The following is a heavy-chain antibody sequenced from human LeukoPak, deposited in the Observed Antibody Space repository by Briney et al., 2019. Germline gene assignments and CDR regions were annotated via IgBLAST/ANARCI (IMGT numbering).Heavy chain of an antibody. CDR1: GESFSGYY. CDR2: INHSGST. V-gene: IGHV4-34*01. J-gene: IGHJ4*02. D-gene: IGHD1-26*01. CDR3: ARAQSGSTHDY. Sequence: MSSETLSLTCAVYGESFSGYYWSWIRQPPGKGLEWIGEINHSGSTNYNPSLKSRVTISVDTSKNQFSLKLSSVTAADTAVYYCARAQSGSTHDYWGQGTLVTVSS.